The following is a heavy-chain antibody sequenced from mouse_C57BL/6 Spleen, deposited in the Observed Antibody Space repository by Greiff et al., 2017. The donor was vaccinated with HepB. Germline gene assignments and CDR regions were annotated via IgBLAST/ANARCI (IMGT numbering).Heavy chain of an antibody. D-gene: IGHD2-12*01. CDR3: ARLRPFLSYYAMDY. J-gene: IGHJ4*01. V-gene: IGHV1-18*01. CDR1: GYTFTDYN. Sequence: EVQLQQSGPELVKPGASVKIPCKASGYTFTDYNMDWVKQSHGKSLEWIGDINPNNGGTIYNQKFKGKATLTVDKSSSTAYMELRSLTSEDTAVYYCARLRPFLSYYAMDYWGQGTSVTVSS. CDR2: INPNNGGT.